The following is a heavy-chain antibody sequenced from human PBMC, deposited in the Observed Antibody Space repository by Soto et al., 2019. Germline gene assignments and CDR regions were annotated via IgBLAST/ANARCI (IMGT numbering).Heavy chain of an antibody. CDR1: GFSVSTYS. Sequence: GGSLRLSCAASGFSVSTYSMNWVRQAPGKGLEWVSSISSSGTNIYYADSVKGRFTISRDNAKNSLDLQMNSLRAEDTAVYYCARGGRTGGGHWGQGALVTVSS. CDR2: ISSSGTNI. V-gene: IGHV3-21*01. J-gene: IGHJ4*02. D-gene: IGHD7-27*01. CDR3: ARGGRTGGGH.